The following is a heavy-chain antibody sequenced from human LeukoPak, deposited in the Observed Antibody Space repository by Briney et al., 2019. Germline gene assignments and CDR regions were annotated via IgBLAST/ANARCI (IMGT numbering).Heavy chain of an antibody. V-gene: IGHV3-53*01. J-gene: IGHJ4*02. CDR2: IYSGGST. CDR1: EFSVGSNY. CDR3: AKDSVSGWFDY. Sequence: GGSLRLSCAASEFSVGSNYMTWVRQAPGKGLEWVSLIYSGGSTYYADSVKGRFTISRDNSKNTLYLQMNSLRAEDTAVYYCAKDSVSGWFDYWGQGTLVTVSS. D-gene: IGHD6-19*01.